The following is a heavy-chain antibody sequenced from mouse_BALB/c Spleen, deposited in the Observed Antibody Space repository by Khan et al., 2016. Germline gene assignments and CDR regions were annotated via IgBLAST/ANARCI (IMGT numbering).Heavy chain of an antibody. CDR2: IDPFNGGT. J-gene: IGHJ4*01. CDR1: GYSFTSYY. V-gene: IGHV1S135*01. D-gene: IGHD1-1*01. CDR3: ASSTQSFYAMDY. Sequence: VQLQQSGPELMKPGASVKISCKASGYSFTSYYMHWVKQSHGKSLEWIGYIDPFNGGTSYNQKFKGKATLTVDKSSSTAYMHLSSLTSADSAVYYCASSTQSFYAMDYWGQGTSVTVSS.